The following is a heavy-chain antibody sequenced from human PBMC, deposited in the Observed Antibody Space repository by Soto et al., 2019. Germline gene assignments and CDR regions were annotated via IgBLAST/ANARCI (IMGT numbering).Heavy chain of an antibody. CDR3: ARDRVAEAATPPTWFDP. CDR1: GGSFSGYY. J-gene: IGHJ5*02. Sequence: SETLSLTCAVYGGSFSGYYWSWIRQPPGKGLEWIGEINHSGSTNYNPSLKSRVTISVDTSKNQFSLKLTSVTAADTAVYYCARDRVAEAATPPTWFDPWGKGTLVTVSS. V-gene: IGHV4-34*01. CDR2: INHSGST. D-gene: IGHD2-15*01.